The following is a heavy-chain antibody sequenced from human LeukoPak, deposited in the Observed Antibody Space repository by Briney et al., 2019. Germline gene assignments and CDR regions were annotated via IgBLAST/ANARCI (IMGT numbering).Heavy chain of an antibody. D-gene: IGHD2-8*01. V-gene: IGHV3-21*01. J-gene: IGHJ4*02. CDR1: GFTFSTYS. Sequence: GGSLRLSCAASGFTFSTYSMNWVRQAPGKGLEWVSSIASSSNIYYADSVKGRFTFSRDNSKNTLYLQMNSLRAEDTAVYYCAKEYCSNSVCHSLDYWGQGTLVTVSS. CDR3: AKEYCSNSVCHSLDY. CDR2: IASSSNI.